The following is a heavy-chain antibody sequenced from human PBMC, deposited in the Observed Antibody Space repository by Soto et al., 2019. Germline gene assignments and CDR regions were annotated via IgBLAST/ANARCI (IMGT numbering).Heavy chain of an antibody. CDR2: IFSNDEE. V-gene: IGHV2-26*01. J-gene: IGHJ3*02. D-gene: IGHD3-22*01. CDR1: GFSLNNARMG. Sequence: QVTLKESGPVLVKATETLTLTCTVSGFSLNNARMGVSWIRQPPGKAPEWLAHIFSNDEESYSTSLKSRLTTSKDTSKSQVVLTMTNMDPVDTATYSCARMQYFFHDTVYSYVVEDACEIWGQGTPVTVSS. CDR3: ARMQYFFHDTVYSYVVEDACEI.